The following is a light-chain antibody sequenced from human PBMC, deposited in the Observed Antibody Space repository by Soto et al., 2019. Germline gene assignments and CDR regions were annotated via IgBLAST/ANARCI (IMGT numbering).Light chain of an antibody. CDR1: QSISSW. CDR3: QQYNSYLLT. Sequence: DIQMTQSPSTLSASVEDRVTITCRASQSISSWLAWYQQKPGKAPKLLIYKASSLESGVPSRFSGSGSGTECPLTISSLQPDDFATYYCQQYNSYLLTFGGGTKVEIK. J-gene: IGKJ4*01. CDR2: KAS. V-gene: IGKV1-5*03.